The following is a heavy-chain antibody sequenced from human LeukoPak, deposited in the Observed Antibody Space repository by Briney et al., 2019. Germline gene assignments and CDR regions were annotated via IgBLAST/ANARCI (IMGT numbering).Heavy chain of an antibody. V-gene: IGHV3-33*01. D-gene: IGHD5-24*01. J-gene: IGHJ4*02. Sequence: PGGSLRLSCAASGFTFSSYGMHWVRQAPGKGLEWVAVIWYDGSNKYYADSVKGRFTISRDNSKNTLYLQMNSLRAEDTAVYYCARDIEVEMATTDFDYWGQGTLVTVSS. CDR2: IWYDGSNK. CDR3: ARDIEVEMATTDFDY. CDR1: GFTFSSYG.